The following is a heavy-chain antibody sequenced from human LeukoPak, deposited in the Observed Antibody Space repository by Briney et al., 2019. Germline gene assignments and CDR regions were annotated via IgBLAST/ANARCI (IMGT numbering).Heavy chain of an antibody. CDR1: GGSISSSSYY. V-gene: IGHV4-39*07. J-gene: IGHJ2*01. CDR2: IYYSGST. D-gene: IGHD2-15*01. CDR3: ARDPCSGGSCLNWYFDL. Sequence: PSETLSLTCTVSGGSISSSSYYWGWIRQPPGKGLEWIGSIYYSGSTYYNPSLKSRVTISVDTSKNQFSLKLSSVTAADTAVYHCARDPCSGGSCLNWYFDLWGRGTLVTVSS.